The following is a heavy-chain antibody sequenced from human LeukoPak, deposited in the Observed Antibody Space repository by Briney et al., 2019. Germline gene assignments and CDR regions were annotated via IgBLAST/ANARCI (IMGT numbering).Heavy chain of an antibody. D-gene: IGHD6-13*01. V-gene: IGHV1-8*01. CDR3: ARWSTAAGSYGMDV. CDR1: GYTFTSYD. J-gene: IGHJ6*02. CDR2: MNPNSGNT. Sequence: ASVKVSCKAFGYTFTSYDINWVRQATGQGLEWMGWMNPNSGNTGYAQKFQGRVTMTRNTSISTAYMELSSLRSEDTAVYYCARWSTAAGSYGMDVWGQGTTVTVSS.